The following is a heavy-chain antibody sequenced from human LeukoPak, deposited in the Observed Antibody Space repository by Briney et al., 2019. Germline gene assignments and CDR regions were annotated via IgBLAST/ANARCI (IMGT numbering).Heavy chain of an antibody. J-gene: IGHJ6*03. D-gene: IGHD6-6*01. V-gene: IGHV1-8*03. CDR3: ARVVSSSSVYYYYYYYMDV. CDR1: GYSFTSYG. Sequence: GESLKISCKGSGYSFTSYGINWVRQATGQGLEWMGWMNPNSGNTGYAQKFQGRVTITRNTSISTAYMELSSLRSEDTAVYYCARVVSSSSVYYYYYYYMDVWGKGTTVTVSS. CDR2: MNPNSGNT.